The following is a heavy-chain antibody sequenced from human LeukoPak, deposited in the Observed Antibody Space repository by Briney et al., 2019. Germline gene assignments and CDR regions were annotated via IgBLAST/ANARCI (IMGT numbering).Heavy chain of an antibody. CDR3: AREYVPALPPRGQRGNWFDP. J-gene: IGHJ5*02. D-gene: IGHD2-8*01. V-gene: IGHV1-69*05. CDR1: GGTFSSYA. Sequence: SVKVSCKASGGTFSSYAISWVRQAPGQGLEWMGGIIPIFGTANYAQKFQGRVTITTDESTSTAYMELSSLRSEDTAVYHCAREYVPALPPRGQRGNWFDPWGQGTLVTVSS. CDR2: IIPIFGTA.